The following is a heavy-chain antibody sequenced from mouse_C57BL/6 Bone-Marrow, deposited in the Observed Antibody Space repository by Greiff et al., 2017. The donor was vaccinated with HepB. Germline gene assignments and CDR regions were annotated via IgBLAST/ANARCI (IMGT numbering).Heavy chain of an antibody. CDR3: ARGVVAARKAMDY. CDR2: IHPSSGST. V-gene: IGHV1-64*01. J-gene: IGHJ4*01. CDR1: GYTFTSYW. D-gene: IGHD1-1*01. Sequence: QVQLQQPGAELVKPGASVKMSCKASGYTFTSYWMHWVKQRPGQGLEWIGMIHPSSGSTNYNEKFKSKATLTVDKSSSTAYMQLSSLTSEDSAVYYCARGVVAARKAMDYWGQGTTVTVSS.